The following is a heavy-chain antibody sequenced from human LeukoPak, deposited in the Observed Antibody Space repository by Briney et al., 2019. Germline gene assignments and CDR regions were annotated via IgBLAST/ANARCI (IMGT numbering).Heavy chain of an antibody. CDR1: GSTFSSYG. J-gene: IGHJ4*02. D-gene: IGHD1-26*01. CDR2: ISFDGSNK. Sequence: PGGSLRLSCAASGSTFSSYGMHWVRQAPGKGLEWVAVISFDGSNKYYADSVRGRFTISRDNSKNTLFMQMNRLRAEDTAIYYCAKVGASSVGPLDYWGQGTLVTVSS. CDR3: AKVGASSVGPLDY. V-gene: IGHV3-30*18.